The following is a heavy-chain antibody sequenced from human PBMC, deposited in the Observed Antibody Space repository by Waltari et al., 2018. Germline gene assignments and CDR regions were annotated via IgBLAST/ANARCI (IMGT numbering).Heavy chain of an antibody. D-gene: IGHD5-12*01. Sequence: QLQLQESGPGLVKPSETLSLTCTVSGGSIRSSSYYWGWIRQPPGKGLEWIGSIYYSGSTYYNPSLKSRVTISVDTSKNQFSLKLSSVTAADTAVYYCASPFYEDAFDIWGQGTMVTVSS. CDR3: ASPFYEDAFDI. V-gene: IGHV4-39*07. CDR2: IYYSGST. CDR1: GGSIRSSSYY. J-gene: IGHJ3*02.